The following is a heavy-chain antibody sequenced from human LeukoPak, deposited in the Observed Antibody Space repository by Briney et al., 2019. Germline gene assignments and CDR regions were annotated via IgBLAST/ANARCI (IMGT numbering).Heavy chain of an antibody. J-gene: IGHJ6*02. V-gene: IGHV3-23*01. CDR2: ISGSGGTT. CDR1: GFTFRTYA. Sequence: GGSLRLSCAASGFTFRTYAMSWVRQGPDKGLEWVSVISGSGGTTYYADSVKGRFTISRDNSKNTVYLQMNSLRAEDTALYYCAKPEGRYSHGPRTYYYYAMDVWGQGTTVTVSS. CDR3: AKPEGRYSHGPRTYYYYAMDV. D-gene: IGHD5-18*01.